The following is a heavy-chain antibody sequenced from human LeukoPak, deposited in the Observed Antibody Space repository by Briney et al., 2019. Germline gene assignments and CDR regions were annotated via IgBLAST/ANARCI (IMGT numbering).Heavy chain of an antibody. CDR1: GGSISSGDYC. V-gene: IGHV4-30-4*08. CDR2: IYYSGST. Sequence: SETLSLTCTVSGGSISSGDYCWSWIRQPPGKGLEWIGYIYYSGSTYYNPSLKSRVTISVDTSKNQFSLKLSSVTAADTAVYYCARLVENTYYYDSSEYYFDYWGQGTLVTVSS. D-gene: IGHD3-22*01. CDR3: ARLVENTYYYDSSEYYFDY. J-gene: IGHJ4*02.